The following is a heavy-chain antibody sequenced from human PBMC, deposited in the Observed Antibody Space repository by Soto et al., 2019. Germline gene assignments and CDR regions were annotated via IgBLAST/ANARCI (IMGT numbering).Heavy chain of an antibody. J-gene: IGHJ6*02. Sequence: LGESLKISCKGSGYSFTSYWIGWVRQMPGKGLEWMGIIYPGDSDTRYSPSFQGQVTISADKSISTAYLQWSSLKASDTAMYYCSRQAGIAAAGISYYYGMDVWGQGTTVTVSS. CDR3: SRQAGIAAAGISYYYGMDV. V-gene: IGHV5-51*01. CDR2: IYPGDSDT. D-gene: IGHD6-13*01. CDR1: GYSFTSYW.